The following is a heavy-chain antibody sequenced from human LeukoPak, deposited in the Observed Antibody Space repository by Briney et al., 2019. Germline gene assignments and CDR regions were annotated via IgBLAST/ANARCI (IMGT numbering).Heavy chain of an antibody. CDR2: IRYDGSKK. J-gene: IGHJ4*02. D-gene: IGHD5-18*01. V-gene: IGHV3-30*02. Sequence: PGGSLRLSCAASGFTFSSYGMHWVRQAPGKGLEWGAFIRYDGSKKYYADSLKGRFPIYRDNYKHTLYLQMNSLRAEDTAVYYCAKGGVWIQLWHFDYWGQGTLVTVSS. CDR3: AKGGVWIQLWHFDY. CDR1: GFTFSSYG.